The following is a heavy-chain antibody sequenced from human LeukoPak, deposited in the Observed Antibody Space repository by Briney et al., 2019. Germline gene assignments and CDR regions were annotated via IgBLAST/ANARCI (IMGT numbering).Heavy chain of an antibody. CDR1: GFTFSHAW. D-gene: IGHD2-21*01. V-gene: IGHV3-33*06. CDR3: AKDYIHIGSSGLHTGAFDI. Sequence: GGSLRLSCAASGFTFSHAWMSWVRQAPGKGLEWVAVIWYDGSKKEYADSVKGRFTISRDNSKNTLYLQMNSLRAEDTAVYYCAKDYIHIGSSGLHTGAFDIWGQGTMVTVSS. CDR2: IWYDGSKK. J-gene: IGHJ3*02.